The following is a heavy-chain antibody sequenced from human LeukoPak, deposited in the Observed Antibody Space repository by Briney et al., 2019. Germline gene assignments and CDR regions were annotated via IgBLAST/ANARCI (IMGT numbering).Heavy chain of an antibody. V-gene: IGHV1-8*03. CDR2: MNPKSGDT. J-gene: IGHJ6*03. D-gene: IGHD2-2*01. CDR3: ARGPAKGVYEVVPGAPYYYYYMDV. Sequence: GTSVKVSCKASGYTFTHFNINWVRQATGQGLEWLGWMNPKSGDTGYAQKFQGRVTITRDTSISTAYLELSSLRSEDTAVYFCARGPAKGVYEVVPGAPYYYYYMDVWGKGTTVTVSS. CDR1: GYTFTHFN.